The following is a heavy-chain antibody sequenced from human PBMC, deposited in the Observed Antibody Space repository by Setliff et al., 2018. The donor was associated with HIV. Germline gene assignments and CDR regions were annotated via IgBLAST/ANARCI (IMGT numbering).Heavy chain of an antibody. Sequence: PSETLSLTCTVSGDSISSSTFYWGWIRQPPGKGLEWIGSIYYSGTTYYNPSLKSRVAISVDTCKNQFSLKLSSVTAADTAVYYCARPRLRGSGAFDIWGQGTMVTVSS. D-gene: IGHD2-21*01. CDR1: GDSISSSTFY. CDR2: IYYSGTT. CDR3: ARPRLRGSGAFDI. V-gene: IGHV4-39*01. J-gene: IGHJ3*02.